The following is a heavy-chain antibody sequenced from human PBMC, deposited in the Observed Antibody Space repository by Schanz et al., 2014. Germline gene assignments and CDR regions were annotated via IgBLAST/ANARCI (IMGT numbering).Heavy chain of an antibody. CDR2: IYYSGST. D-gene: IGHD2-8*02. Sequence: QVQLQESGPGLVKPSQTLSLTCTVSGGSVSSGGDYWSWIRQHPGKGLEWIGYIYYSGSTYYNPSLKSRVTISVATSKNQFSLKLSSVTAADTAVYYCARDSLRGATGGYGMDVWGQGTTVTVSS. J-gene: IGHJ6*02. V-gene: IGHV4-31*03. CDR1: GGSVSSGGDY. CDR3: ARDSLRGATGGYGMDV.